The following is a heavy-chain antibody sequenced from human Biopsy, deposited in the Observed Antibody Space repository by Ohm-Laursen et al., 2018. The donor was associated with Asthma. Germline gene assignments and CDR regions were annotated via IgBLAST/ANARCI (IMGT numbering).Heavy chain of an antibody. Sequence: VSSVKVSCKASGYTFINYAIHWVRQAPGQRLEWMGWINAGNGNTKYSQKFQDRVTISADVFRNTVHLELSSLRSEDTAVLYCAKARCYYFYCDMEVWGQGTTVTVSS. CDR3: AKARCYYFYCDMEV. J-gene: IGHJ6*02. CDR2: INAGNGNT. V-gene: IGHV1-3*01. CDR1: GYTFINYA. D-gene: IGHD3-3*01.